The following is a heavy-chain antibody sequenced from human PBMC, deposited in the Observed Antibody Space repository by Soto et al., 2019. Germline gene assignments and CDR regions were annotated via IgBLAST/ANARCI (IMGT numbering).Heavy chain of an antibody. V-gene: IGHV4-34*01. J-gene: IGHJ4*02. Sequence: SETLSLPCAVHGGSLNGYYWRWIRQPPGKGLEWIGEINHSGSTNYNPSLKSRVTISVDTSKNQFSLKLSSVTAADTAVYYCAREGYSYGVDYWGQGTLVTVSS. D-gene: IGHD5-18*01. CDR2: INHSGST. CDR3: AREGYSYGVDY. CDR1: GGSLNGYY.